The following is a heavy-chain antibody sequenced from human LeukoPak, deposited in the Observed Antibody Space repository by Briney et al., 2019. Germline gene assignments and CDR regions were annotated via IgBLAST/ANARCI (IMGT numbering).Heavy chain of an antibody. CDR1: GFTFSDYY. J-gene: IGHJ4*02. CDR2: ISRSGSTI. D-gene: IGHD6-19*01. V-gene: IGHV3-11*01. Sequence: GGSLRLSCAASGFTFSDYYMSWIRQAPGKGLEWVSYISRSGSTIYYADSVKGRFTISRDNAKNSLYLQMNSLRAEDTAVYYCATTAGGIAVAGTYDYWGQGTLVTVSS. CDR3: ATTAGGIAVAGTYDY.